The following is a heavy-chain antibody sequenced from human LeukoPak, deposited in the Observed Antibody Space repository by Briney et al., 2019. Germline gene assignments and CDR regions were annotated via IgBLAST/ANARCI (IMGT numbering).Heavy chain of an antibody. D-gene: IGHD2-15*01. Sequence: SQTLSLTCTVSGGSISSGSYYWSWIRQPAGKGLEWIGRIYTSGSTNYNPSLKSRVTISVDTSKNQFSLKLSSVTAADTAVYYCARGSCSGGSCYSVFGLFTPLFSWFDPWGQGTLVTVSS. V-gene: IGHV4-61*02. CDR3: ARGSCSGGSCYSVFGLFTPLFSWFDP. J-gene: IGHJ5*02. CDR2: IYTSGST. CDR1: GGSISSGSYY.